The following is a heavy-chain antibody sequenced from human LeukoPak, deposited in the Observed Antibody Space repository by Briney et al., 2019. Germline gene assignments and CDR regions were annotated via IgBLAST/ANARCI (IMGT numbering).Heavy chain of an antibody. CDR2: IYYSGST. Sequence: SETLSLTCTVSGGSISSSSYYWGWIRQPPGKGLEWIGSIYYSGSTYYNPSLKSRVTISVDTSKNQFSLKLSSVTAADTAVYYCARDPGSAAGTKLYNWFDPWGQGTLVTVSS. CDR3: ARDPGSAAGTKLYNWFDP. D-gene: IGHD6-13*01. CDR1: GGSISSSSYY. V-gene: IGHV4-39*07. J-gene: IGHJ5*02.